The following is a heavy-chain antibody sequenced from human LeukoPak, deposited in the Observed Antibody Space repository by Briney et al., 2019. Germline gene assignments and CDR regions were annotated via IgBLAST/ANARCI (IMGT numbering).Heavy chain of an antibody. CDR2: IWYDGSNK. J-gene: IGHJ6*02. CDR3: ARAISSSALGYYYGMDV. Sequence: GGSLRLSCAASGSTFSSYGMHWVRQAPGKGLEWVAVIWYDGSNKYYADSVKGRFTISRDNSKNTLYLQMNSLRAEDTAVYYCARAISSSALGYYYGMDVWGQGTTVTVSS. CDR1: GSTFSSYG. D-gene: IGHD6-13*01. V-gene: IGHV3-33*01.